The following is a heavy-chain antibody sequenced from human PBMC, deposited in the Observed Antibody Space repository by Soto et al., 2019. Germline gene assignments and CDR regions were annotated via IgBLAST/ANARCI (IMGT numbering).Heavy chain of an antibody. J-gene: IGHJ4*02. CDR1: GFTFSNYA. V-gene: IGHV3-30-3*01. Sequence: QVQLVESGGGVVQPGRSLRLSCAPSGFTFSNYAMHWVRQAPGKGLEWVAVISYDGSNKYYADSVKGRFTISRDNCKNTLYLQMNSLRAEDTAVYYCARDKRDLRFLEWSYYFDYWGQGTLVTVSS. CDR2: ISYDGSNK. CDR3: ARDKRDLRFLEWSYYFDY. D-gene: IGHD3-3*01.